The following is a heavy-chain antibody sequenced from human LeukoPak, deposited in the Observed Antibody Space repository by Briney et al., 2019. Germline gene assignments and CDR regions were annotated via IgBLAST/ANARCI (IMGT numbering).Heavy chain of an antibody. V-gene: IGHV3-23*01. CDR2: ISGSGGST. Sequence: GGSLRLSCAASGFTFSNYAMNWVRQAPGKGLEWVSAISGSGGSTYYADSVKGRFTISRDNSKNTLYLQMNSLGAEDTAVYYCAKDLSASRDSGYYSLDYWGLGTLVTVSS. J-gene: IGHJ4*02. D-gene: IGHD3-22*01. CDR3: AKDLSASRDSGYYSLDY. CDR1: GFTFSNYA.